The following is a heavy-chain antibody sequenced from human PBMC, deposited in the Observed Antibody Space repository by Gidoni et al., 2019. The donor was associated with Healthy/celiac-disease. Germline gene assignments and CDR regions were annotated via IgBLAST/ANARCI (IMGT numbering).Heavy chain of an antibody. Sequence: EVQLVESGGGLVQPGGSLRLSCAASGFTFSSYEMNWVRQAPGKGLEWVSYSSSSGSTIYYADSVKGRFTISRDNAKNSLYLQMNSLRAEDTAVYYCARRPMATGKDYYYYMDVWGKGTTVTVSS. J-gene: IGHJ6*03. CDR3: ARRPMATGKDYYYYMDV. D-gene: IGHD5-12*01. V-gene: IGHV3-48*03. CDR2: SSSSGSTI. CDR1: GFTFSSYE.